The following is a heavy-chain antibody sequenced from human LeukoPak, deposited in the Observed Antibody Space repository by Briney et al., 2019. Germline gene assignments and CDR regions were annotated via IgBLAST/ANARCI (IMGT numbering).Heavy chain of an antibody. J-gene: IGHJ1*01. CDR2: ISSSGSTI. CDR1: GFTFSSYE. Sequence: GGSLRLSCAASGFTFSSYEMNWVRQAPGKGLEWVLYISSSGSTIYYADSVKGRFTISRDNAKNSLYLQMNSLRAEDTAVYYCARSLDSEYFQHWGQGTLVTVSS. CDR3: ARSLDSEYFQH. V-gene: IGHV3-48*03.